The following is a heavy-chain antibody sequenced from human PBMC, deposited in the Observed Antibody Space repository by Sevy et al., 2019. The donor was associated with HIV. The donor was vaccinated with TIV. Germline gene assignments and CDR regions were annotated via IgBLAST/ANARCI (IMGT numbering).Heavy chain of an antibody. Sequence: GGSLRLSCAASGIIFTTSGMHWVRQAPGKGLEWVAVISYDGRKKFYGDSVKGRFTISRDNSKNILYLQMNSLRVEDTAVYYCAKDFTGYNGMDVWGQGTMVTVSS. J-gene: IGHJ6*02. CDR1: GIIFTTSG. D-gene: IGHD3-9*01. V-gene: IGHV3-30*18. CDR2: ISYDGRKK. CDR3: AKDFTGYNGMDV.